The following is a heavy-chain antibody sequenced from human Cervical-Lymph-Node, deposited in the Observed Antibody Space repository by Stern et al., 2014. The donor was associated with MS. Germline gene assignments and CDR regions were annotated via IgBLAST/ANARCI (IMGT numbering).Heavy chain of an antibody. CDR1: GYNFTKYG. Sequence: VQLVESGAEVKKPGASVKVACKASGYNFTKYGISWVRQAPGQGLEWMGWISGYNDDTNYVEKFQGRITMTTDTSTSTAYMELRSLRSDDTAVYYCARDPHIAVAGTGGGFDPWGQGTLVTVSS. D-gene: IGHD6-19*01. V-gene: IGHV1-18*01. CDR3: ARDPHIAVAGTGGGFDP. CDR2: ISGYNDDT. J-gene: IGHJ5*02.